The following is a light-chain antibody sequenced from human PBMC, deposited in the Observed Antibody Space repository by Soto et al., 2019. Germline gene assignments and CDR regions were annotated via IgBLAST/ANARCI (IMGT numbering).Light chain of an antibody. J-gene: IGLJ1*01. CDR2: SNN. CDR1: SSNIGSNY. CDR3: AAWDDSLSGYV. Sequence: QSVLTQPPSASGTPGQRVTISCSGSSSNIGSNYVYWYQQLPGTAPKPLIYSNNHRPSGVPDRFSGSKSGTSASLAISGLRSEDEADYYCAAWDDSLSGYVFGTGTKLTVL. V-gene: IGLV1-47*02.